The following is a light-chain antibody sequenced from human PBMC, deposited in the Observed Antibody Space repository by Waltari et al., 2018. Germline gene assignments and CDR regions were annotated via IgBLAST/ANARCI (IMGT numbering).Light chain of an antibody. Sequence: DFVMTQSPDSLAVSLGERATINCKSSQSVLYSSANKNYLAWYQQKAGQPPKLLLYWASTRESGVPDRFSGSGSGTDFTLTISSLQAEDVAVYYCQQYYSTPLTFGGGTKVEIK. CDR1: QSVLYSSANKNY. CDR2: WAS. J-gene: IGKJ4*01. V-gene: IGKV4-1*01. CDR3: QQYYSTPLT.